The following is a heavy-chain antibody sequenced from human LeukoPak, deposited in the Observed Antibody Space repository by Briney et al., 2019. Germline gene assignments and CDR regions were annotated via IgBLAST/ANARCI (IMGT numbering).Heavy chain of an antibody. J-gene: IGHJ6*03. Sequence: GGSLRLSCAASGFTFSSYWMSWVRQAPGKGLEWVANIKQDGSEKYYVDSVKGRFTISRDNAKDSLYLQMNSLRAEDTAVYYCASYTSYYYYYYMDVWGKGTTVTVSS. V-gene: IGHV3-7*01. CDR2: IKQDGSEK. CDR3: ASYTSYYYYYYMDV. D-gene: IGHD3-16*01. CDR1: GFTFSSYW.